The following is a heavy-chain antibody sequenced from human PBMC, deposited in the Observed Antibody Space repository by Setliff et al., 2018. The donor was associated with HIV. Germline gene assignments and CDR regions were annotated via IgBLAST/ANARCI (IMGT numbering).Heavy chain of an antibody. Sequence: GGSLRLSCAASGFTFSNYGMHWVRQAPGKGLEWVAVISYDGSNKYYADSVKGRFTISRDNSKNTLSLQMNSLRAEDTAVYYCAKGRYSSSPYYYYYMDVWGKGTTVTVSS. J-gene: IGHJ6*03. CDR1: GFTFSNYG. V-gene: IGHV3-30*18. CDR3: AKGRYSSSPYYYYYMDV. D-gene: IGHD6-13*01. CDR2: ISYDGSNK.